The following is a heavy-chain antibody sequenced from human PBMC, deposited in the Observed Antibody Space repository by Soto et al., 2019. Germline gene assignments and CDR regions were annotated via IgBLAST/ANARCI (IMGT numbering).Heavy chain of an antibody. D-gene: IGHD3-10*01. CDR2: IIPIFGTA. J-gene: IGHJ5*02. CDR3: ASIRTMVRNWFDP. Sequence: SVKVSCKACGGTFSSYAISWVRQAPGQGLEWMGGIIPIFGTANYAQKFQGRVTITADESTSTAYMELSSLRSEDTAVYYCASIRTMVRNWFDPWGQGTLVTVSS. V-gene: IGHV1-69*13. CDR1: GGTFSSYA.